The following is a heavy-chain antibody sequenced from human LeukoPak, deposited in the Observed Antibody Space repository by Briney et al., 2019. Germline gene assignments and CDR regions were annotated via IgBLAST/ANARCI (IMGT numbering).Heavy chain of an antibody. Sequence: ASVKVSCKTSGYTFTNYDIYWVRQAPGQGLECMGWISGYTGDTKYAQILQGRFTVTTDTSTNTAYMELRSLTHDDTAVYYCARAGYCGDGGCRGGSAFDAWGQGTMVTVSS. J-gene: IGHJ3*01. CDR1: GYTFTNYD. CDR3: ARAGYCGDGGCRGGSAFDA. D-gene: IGHD2-15*01. V-gene: IGHV1-18*01. CDR2: ISGYTGDT.